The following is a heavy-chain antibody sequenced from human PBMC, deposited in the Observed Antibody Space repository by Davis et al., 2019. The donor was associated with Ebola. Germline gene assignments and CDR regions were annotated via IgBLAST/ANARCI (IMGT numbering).Heavy chain of an antibody. D-gene: IGHD3-10*01. CDR1: GFTFSSYS. CDR3: ATAGDSAEYFQH. Sequence: PGGSLRLSCAASGFTFSSYSMNWVRQAPGKGLEWVSSISSSSSYIYYADSVKGRFTISRDNAKNSLYLQMNSLRAEDTAVYYCATAGDSAEYFQHWGQGTLVTVSS. V-gene: IGHV3-21*01. CDR2: ISSSSSYI. J-gene: IGHJ1*01.